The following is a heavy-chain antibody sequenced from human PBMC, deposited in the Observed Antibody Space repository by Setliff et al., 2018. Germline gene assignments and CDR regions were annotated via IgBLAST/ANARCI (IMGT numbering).Heavy chain of an antibody. Sequence: GESLKISCKASGYIFTNYWIGWVRQMPGKGLEWMGVIYHGDSDTRYSPSFQGQVTISADKSINTAYLQWSSLKASDTAIYYCTRHEDRNKCTSSSCYRENDAFDVWGQGARVTV. CDR1: GYIFTNYW. CDR2: IYHGDSDT. D-gene: IGHD2-2*01. J-gene: IGHJ3*01. CDR3: TRHEDRNKCTSSSCYRENDAFDV. V-gene: IGHV5-51*01.